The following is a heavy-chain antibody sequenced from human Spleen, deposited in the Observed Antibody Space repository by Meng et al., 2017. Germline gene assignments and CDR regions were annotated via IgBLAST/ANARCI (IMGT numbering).Heavy chain of an antibody. D-gene: IGHD3-22*01. CDR2: ISGSGGST. V-gene: IGHV3-23*01. J-gene: IGHJ4*02. CDR1: GFTFSSYA. CDR3: AKDLYYYDSSGYPVYYFDY. Sequence: GESLKISCAASGFTFSSYAMSWVRQAPGKGLEWVSAISGSGGSTYYADSVKGRFTISRDNSKNTLYLQMNSLRAEDTAVYYCAKDLYYYDSSGYPVYYFDYWGQGTLVTVSS.